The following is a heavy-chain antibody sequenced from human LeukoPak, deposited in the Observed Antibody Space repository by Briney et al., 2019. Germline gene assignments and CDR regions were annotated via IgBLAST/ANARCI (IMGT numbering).Heavy chain of an antibody. J-gene: IGHJ4*02. Sequence: PGGSLRLSCAASGFSVSTSYISWVRQAPGKGLEWVSVIYSDGSTKYADSVKARFTISRDNSKNTVYLQMKSLRVEDTAVYYCARGTLDNWGQGTLVTVSS. CDR3: ARGTLDN. CDR2: IYSDGST. V-gene: IGHV3-53*01. CDR1: GFSVSTSY. D-gene: IGHD3/OR15-3a*01.